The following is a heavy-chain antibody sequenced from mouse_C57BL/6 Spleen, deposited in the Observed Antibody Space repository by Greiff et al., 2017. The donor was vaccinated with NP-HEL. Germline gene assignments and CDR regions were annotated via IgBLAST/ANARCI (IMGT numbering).Heavy chain of an antibody. D-gene: IGHD1-1*02. Sequence: VQLQQSGPELVKPGASVKISCKASGYAFSSSWMNWVKQRPGKGLEWIGRIYPGDGDTNYNGKFKGKATLTADKSSSTAYMQLSSLTSEDSAVYFCARRWGDYSAMDDWGQGTSVTVSS. J-gene: IGHJ4*01. CDR1: GYAFSSSW. V-gene: IGHV1-82*01. CDR3: ARRWGDYSAMDD. CDR2: IYPGDGDT.